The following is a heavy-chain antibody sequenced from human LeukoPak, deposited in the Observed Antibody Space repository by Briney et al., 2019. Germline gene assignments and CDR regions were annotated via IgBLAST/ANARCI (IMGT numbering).Heavy chain of an antibody. D-gene: IGHD1-14*01. J-gene: IGHJ5*02. Sequence: ASVKVSCKPSGYTFTRYDINWGRQATGQGLEWMGWMNPNSGNTGYAQKFQGRVTMTRNTSISTAYMELSSLRSEDTAVYYCARVRTRRWFDPWGQGTLVTVSS. V-gene: IGHV1-8*01. CDR3: ARVRTRRWFDP. CDR2: MNPNSGNT. CDR1: GYTFTRYD.